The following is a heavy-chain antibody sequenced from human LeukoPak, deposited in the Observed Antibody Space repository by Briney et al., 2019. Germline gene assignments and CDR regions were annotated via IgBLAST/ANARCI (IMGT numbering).Heavy chain of an antibody. CDR3: ARIEGEYGVLVY. J-gene: IGHJ4*02. CDR2: IIPIFGTP. CDR1: GGTFSTYA. D-gene: IGHD4-17*01. Sequence: ASVKVSCKASGGTFSTYAFNWVRQAPGQGLEWMGRIIPIFGTPNYAQKFQGRVTITADESTTTAYMELTSLRSEDTAVYYCARIEGEYGVLVYRGQGTLVTVSS. V-gene: IGHV1-69*13.